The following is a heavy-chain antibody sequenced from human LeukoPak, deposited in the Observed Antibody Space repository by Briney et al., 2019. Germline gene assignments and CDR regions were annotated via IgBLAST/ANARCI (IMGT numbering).Heavy chain of an antibody. CDR3: ARTVTSYSAL. CDR2: IKPDGGDK. V-gene: IGHV3-7*01. Sequence: PGGSLRLSCAASGFTFSSYWMTWVRQAPGKGLEWVASIKPDGGDKYYADSVKGRFTISRDNAKNSLYLQMNSPRVEDTAVYYCARTVTSYSALWGQGTLVAVSS. D-gene: IGHD2-21*01. J-gene: IGHJ4*02. CDR1: GFTFSSYW.